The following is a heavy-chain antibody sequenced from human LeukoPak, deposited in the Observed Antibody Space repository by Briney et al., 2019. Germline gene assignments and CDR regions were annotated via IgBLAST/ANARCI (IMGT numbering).Heavy chain of an antibody. J-gene: IGHJ4*02. CDR2: IKSKTDGGTT. CDR3: TTILLYSSSWYFDY. V-gene: IGHV3-15*01. D-gene: IGHD6-13*01. CDR1: RFTFSSYA. Sequence: GGSLRLSCAASRFTFSSYAMSWVRQAPGEGLEWVGRIKSKTDGGTTDYAAPVKGTFTISRDDSKNTLYLQMNSLKTEDTAVYYCTTILLYSSSWYFDYWGQGTLVTVSS.